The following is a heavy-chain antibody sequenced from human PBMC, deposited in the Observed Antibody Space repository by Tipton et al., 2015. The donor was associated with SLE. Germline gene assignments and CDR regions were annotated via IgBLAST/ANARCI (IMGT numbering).Heavy chain of an antibody. CDR2: IWYDGSNK. J-gene: IGHJ4*02. CDR3: AKDLGDRYPGAFDY. Sequence: SGAEVKKPGASVKVSCKASGYTFTSYGMHWVRQAPGKGLEWVAVIWYDGSNKYYADSVKGRFTISRDNSKNTLYLQMNSLRAEDTAVYYCAKDLGDRYPGAFDYWGQGTLVTVSS. V-gene: IGHV3-33*06. D-gene: IGHD3-10*01. CDR1: GYTFTSYG.